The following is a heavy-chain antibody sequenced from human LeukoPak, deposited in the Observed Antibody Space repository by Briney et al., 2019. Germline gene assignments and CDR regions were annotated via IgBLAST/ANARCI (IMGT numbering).Heavy chain of an antibody. J-gene: IGHJ4*02. CDR2: INPNSGGT. V-gene: IGHV1-2*02. D-gene: IGHD6-6*01. CDR1: GYTFTGYY. Sequence: ASVKVSCKASGYTFTGYYMHWVRQAPGQGLEWRGWINPNSGGTNYAQKFQGRVTMTRDTSISTAYMELSRLRSDDTAVYYCAREPIEYSSSNDYWGQGTLVTVSS. CDR3: AREPIEYSSSNDY.